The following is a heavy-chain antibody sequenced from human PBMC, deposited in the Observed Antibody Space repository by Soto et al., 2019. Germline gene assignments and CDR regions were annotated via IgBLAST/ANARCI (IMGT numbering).Heavy chain of an antibody. CDR1: GGSISSGDYF. J-gene: IGHJ6*02. V-gene: IGHV4-30-4*01. CDR3: ARDLWGYCGTDCYPLDV. Sequence: SETLSLTCTVSGGSISSGDYFWSWIRQPPGKGLVWIGYIYSTGSTYYNPSLKSRVTISVDTSKNQFSLKLNSVTAADTAVYYCARDLWGYCGTDCYPLDVWGQGTTVTVSS. CDR2: IYSTGST. D-gene: IGHD2-21*02.